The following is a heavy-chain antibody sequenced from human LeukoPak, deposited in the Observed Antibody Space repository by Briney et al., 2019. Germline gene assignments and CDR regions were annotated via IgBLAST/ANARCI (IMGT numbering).Heavy chain of an antibody. D-gene: IGHD3-10*01. CDR1: GYSFTSCW. CDR3: ARHGEDVLLWFGELFHGMDV. V-gene: IGHV5-51*01. Sequence: GESLKISCKGSGYSFTSCWIGWVRQMPGKGLEWMGIIYPGDSDTRYSPSFQGQVTISADKSISTAYLQWSSLKASDTAMYYCARHGEDVLLWFGELFHGMDVWGQGTTVTVSS. J-gene: IGHJ6*02. CDR2: IYPGDSDT.